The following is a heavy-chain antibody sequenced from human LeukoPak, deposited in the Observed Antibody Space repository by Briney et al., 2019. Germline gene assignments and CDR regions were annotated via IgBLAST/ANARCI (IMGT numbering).Heavy chain of an antibody. J-gene: IGHJ4*02. Sequence: QPGRSLRLSCAASGFTFSSYAMHWVRQAPGKGLEWVAVISYDGSNKYYADSVKGRFTISRDNSKNTLYLQMNSLRAEDTAVYYCAKDSIGMITMIVVVTSFDYWGQGTLVTVSS. CDR3: AKDSIGMITMIVVVTSFDY. V-gene: IGHV3-30*04. CDR2: ISYDGSNK. CDR1: GFTFSSYA. D-gene: IGHD3-22*01.